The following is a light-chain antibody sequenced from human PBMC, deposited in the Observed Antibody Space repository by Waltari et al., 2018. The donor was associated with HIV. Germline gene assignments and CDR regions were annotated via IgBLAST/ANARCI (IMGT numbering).Light chain of an antibody. Sequence: QLVLTPSPSASASLGPSVKLTCTLSSGHSSYAIARHQQQPEKGPRYLMKLNNDGSHTKGDGIPNRFSGSSSGAERYLTISSLQSEDEADYYCQTWGSGIQVFGSGTKVTVL. CDR3: QTWGSGIQV. V-gene: IGLV4-69*01. J-gene: IGLJ1*01. CDR1: SGHSSYA. CDR2: LNNDGSH.